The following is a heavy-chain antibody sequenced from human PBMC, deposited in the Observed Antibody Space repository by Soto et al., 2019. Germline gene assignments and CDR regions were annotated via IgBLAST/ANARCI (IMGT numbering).Heavy chain of an antibody. J-gene: IGHJ5*02. D-gene: IGHD3-22*01. CDR1: GGSISRGGYY. CDR2: IYYSGST. V-gene: IGHV4-31*03. CDR3: ARGSYYDSSGYYGP. Sequence: PSETLSLTCTVSGGSISRGGYYWSWILHHPGKGLEWIGYIYYSGSTYYNPSLKSRVTISVDTSKNQFSLKLSSVTAADTAVYYWARGSYYDSSGYYGPWGQGTLVTVSS.